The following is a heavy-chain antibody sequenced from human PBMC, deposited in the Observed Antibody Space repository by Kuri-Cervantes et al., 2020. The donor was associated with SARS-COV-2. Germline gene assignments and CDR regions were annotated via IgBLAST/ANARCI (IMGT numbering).Heavy chain of an antibody. V-gene: IGHV2-26*01. CDR1: GFSLSNARMG. CDR3: AHSSGDLVDY. D-gene: IGHD4-17*01. Sequence: SGPTLVKPTETLTLTCTVSGFSLSNARMGVSWIRQPPGKALEWLAHIFSNDEKSYSTSLKSRLTISKDTFKNQVVLTMTNMDPVDTATYYCAHSSGDLVDYWGQGTLVTVSS. J-gene: IGHJ4*02. CDR2: IFSNDEK.